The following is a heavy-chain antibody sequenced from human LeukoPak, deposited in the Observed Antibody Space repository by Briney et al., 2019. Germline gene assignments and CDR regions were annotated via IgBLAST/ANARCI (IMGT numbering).Heavy chain of an antibody. CDR1: GGSISSYY. CDR3: AREVPAATAYFDY. D-gene: IGHD2-2*01. Sequence: SETLSLTCTVSGGSISSYYWSWIRQPPGKGLEWIGYIYYSGSTNYNPSLKSRVTISVDTTKNQFSLKLSSVTAADTAVYYCAREVPAATAYFDYWGQGTLVTVSS. V-gene: IGHV4-59*01. CDR2: IYYSGST. J-gene: IGHJ4*02.